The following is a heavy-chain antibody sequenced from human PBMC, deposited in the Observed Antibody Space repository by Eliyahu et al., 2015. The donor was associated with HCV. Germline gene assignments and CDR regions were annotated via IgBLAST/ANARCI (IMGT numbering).Heavy chain of an antibody. J-gene: IGHJ3*02. CDR3: TRAVLAAPVEGASDT. CDR1: GFSLSTIGVG. D-gene: IGHD2-15*01. V-gene: IGHV2-5*02. Sequence: QFTLKESGPTLVKPTQTLTLTCTFSGFSLSTIGVGVGWVRQPPGKALEWLAVIYWDGDKRYSPSLKSRLTITEDTSKNQVVLTMTNMDPLDTATYYCTRAVLAAPVEGASDTWGQGTMVTVSS. CDR2: IYWDGDK.